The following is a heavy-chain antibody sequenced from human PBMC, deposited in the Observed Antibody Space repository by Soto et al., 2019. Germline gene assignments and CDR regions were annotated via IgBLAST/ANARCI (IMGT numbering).Heavy chain of an antibody. CDR1: GGSISSGGYY. Sequence: SETLSLTCTVSGGSISSGGYYWSWIRQHPGKGLEWIGYIYYSGGTYYNPSLKSRVTIAVDTSKNQFSLKLSSVTAADTAVYYCARAYKYYDILTGYYKGDAFDIWGQGTMVTVSS. J-gene: IGHJ3*02. D-gene: IGHD3-9*01. CDR2: IYYSGGT. V-gene: IGHV4-31*03. CDR3: ARAYKYYDILTGYYKGDAFDI.